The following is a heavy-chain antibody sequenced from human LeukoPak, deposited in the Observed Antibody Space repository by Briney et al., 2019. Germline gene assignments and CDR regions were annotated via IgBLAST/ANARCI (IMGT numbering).Heavy chain of an antibody. D-gene: IGHD6-13*01. Sequence: GGSLRLSCAASGFTFSSYAMNWVRQAPGKGLEWVSAISSSGGSTYYADSVKGRFTISRDNSKNTPYLQMNSLRVEDTAVYFCAKPIAAARGDFDYWGQGTLVTVSS. J-gene: IGHJ4*02. CDR1: GFTFSSYA. V-gene: IGHV3-23*01. CDR2: ISSSGGST. CDR3: AKPIAAARGDFDY.